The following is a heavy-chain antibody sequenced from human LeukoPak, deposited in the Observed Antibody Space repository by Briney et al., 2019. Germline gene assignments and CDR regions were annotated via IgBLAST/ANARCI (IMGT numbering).Heavy chain of an antibody. CDR1: GFTFSSYS. D-gene: IGHD1-26*01. V-gene: IGHV3-53*01. CDR2: IYSNNTT. J-gene: IGHJ4*02. Sequence: GGSLRLSCAASGFTFSSYSMNWVRQAPGKGLEWVSVIYSNNTTYYADSVKGRFTISRDNSKNTLYLQMNSLRAEDTAVYYCARAYYEPSFDCWGQGTLVTVSS. CDR3: ARAYYEPSFDC.